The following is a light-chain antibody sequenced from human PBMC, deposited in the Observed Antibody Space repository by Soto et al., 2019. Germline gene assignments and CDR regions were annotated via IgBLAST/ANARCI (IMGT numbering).Light chain of an antibody. CDR1: SSDVGGYDY. CDR2: EVT. Sequence: QSVLTQPPSASGSPGRSVTISCTGTSSDVGGYDYVSWFQQHPGKAPKLIIYEVTKRPSGVPDRFSASKSGNTASLTISGLQAEDEADYYCCSYAGSYTLWVFGGGTKLTVL. V-gene: IGLV2-8*01. CDR3: CSYAGSYTLWV. J-gene: IGLJ3*02.